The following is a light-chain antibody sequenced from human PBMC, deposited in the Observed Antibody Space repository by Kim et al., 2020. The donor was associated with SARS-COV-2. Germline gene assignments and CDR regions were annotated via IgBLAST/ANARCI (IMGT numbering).Light chain of an antibody. CDR2: GKH. V-gene: IGLV3-19*01. J-gene: IGLJ3*02. CDR3: SSRDGGGNHWV. CDR1: TLRDFY. Sequence: SSELTQDPAVSVALGQTVWITCQGDTLRDFYPMWYQQKAGQAPVLVIYGKHNRPSGIPDRFSGSKSGNTASLIITGAQVEDEAHYYCSSRDGGGNHWVFGGGTKVTVL.